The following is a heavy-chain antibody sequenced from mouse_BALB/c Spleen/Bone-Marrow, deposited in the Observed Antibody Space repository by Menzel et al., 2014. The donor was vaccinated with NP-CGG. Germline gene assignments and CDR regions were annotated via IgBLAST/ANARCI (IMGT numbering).Heavy chain of an antibody. CDR2: IDPANGNT. J-gene: IGHJ3*01. CDR1: GSNIKDTY. CDR3: ANYYYGSSLFAY. Sequence: VQLKESGAELVKPGASVKLSCTASGSNIKDTYMHWVKQRPEQGLEWIGRIDPANGNTKYDPKFQGKATITADTSSNTAYLQLSSLTSEDTAVYYCANYYYGSSLFAYWGQGTLVTVSA. D-gene: IGHD1-1*01. V-gene: IGHV14-3*02.